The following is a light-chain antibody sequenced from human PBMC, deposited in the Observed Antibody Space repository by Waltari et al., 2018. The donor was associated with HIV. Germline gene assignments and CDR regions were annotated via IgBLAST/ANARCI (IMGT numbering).Light chain of an antibody. CDR2: GNS. CDR3: QSYDSNLSGL. Sequence: QSELTQPPSVSAAPGQRVTISCTGSSSNIGAGYAVTWYQQVPGRAPKVVIYGNSTRPSGVPDRFSGSKSGSSASLVITGLQSEDEADYYCQSYDSNLSGLFGGGTKVTVL. V-gene: IGLV1-40*01. J-gene: IGLJ2*01. CDR1: SSNIGAGYA.